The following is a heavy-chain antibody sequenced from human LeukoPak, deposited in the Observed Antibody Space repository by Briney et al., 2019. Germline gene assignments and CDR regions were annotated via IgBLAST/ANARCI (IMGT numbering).Heavy chain of an antibody. V-gene: IGHV3-23*01. CDR3: AKGSYYDSSGSFYFDY. Sequence: ETLSLTCTVSGGSISSSSYYWGWIRQAPGKGLEWVSGISGSGDNTYYADSVKGRFTISRDNSKNTLYVQVNSLGTEDTAAYYCAKGSYYDSSGSFYFDYWGQGTLVTVSS. D-gene: IGHD3-22*01. CDR2: ISGSGDNT. J-gene: IGHJ4*02. CDR1: GGSISSSSYY.